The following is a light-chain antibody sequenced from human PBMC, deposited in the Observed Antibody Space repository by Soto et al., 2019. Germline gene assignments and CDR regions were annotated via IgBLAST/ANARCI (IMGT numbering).Light chain of an antibody. Sequence: QAVVTQEPSLTVSPGGTVTLTCASSTGAVTSGHHPNWFQRQPGQAPRSLIYSTSHKHSWTPARFSCALLEGKADLKLSGVQPEDEAEYYCLLYYGVAQPWMFGGGTKLTVL. V-gene: IGLV7-43*01. CDR3: LLYYGVAQPWM. CDR1: TGAVTSGHH. J-gene: IGLJ3*02. CDR2: STS.